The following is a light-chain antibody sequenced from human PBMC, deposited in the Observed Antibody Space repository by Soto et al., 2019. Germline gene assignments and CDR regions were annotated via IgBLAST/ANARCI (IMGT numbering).Light chain of an antibody. CDR1: QSISSN. V-gene: IGKV3-15*01. Sequence: IVFTQSPATLSVSPGERATLSCRASQSISSNLAWYQQKPGQAPRLLMFRTSSRATGFPARFSGSGSGTEFNLTISSLQSEDFGVYYCQQYNSWPRATFGGGTKVDIK. CDR3: QQYNSWPRAT. CDR2: RTS. J-gene: IGKJ4*01.